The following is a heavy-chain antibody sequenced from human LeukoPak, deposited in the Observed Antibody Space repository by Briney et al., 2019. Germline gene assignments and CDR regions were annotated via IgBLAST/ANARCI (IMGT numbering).Heavy chain of an antibody. CDR2: IYYSGST. J-gene: IGHJ4*02. D-gene: IGHD1-1*01. V-gene: IGHV4-39*02. CDR3: ARVTSTTGTD. CDR1: GGSISGSSYY. Sequence: PSETLSLTCTVSGGSISGSSYYWGWIRQPPGKGLKWIGSIYYSGSTYYNPSLKSRVTISVDTSKNQFSLKLNSVTATDTAVYYCARVTSTTGTDWGQGTLVTVSS.